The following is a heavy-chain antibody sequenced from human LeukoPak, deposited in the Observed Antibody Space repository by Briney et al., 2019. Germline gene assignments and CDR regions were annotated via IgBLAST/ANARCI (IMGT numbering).Heavy chain of an antibody. V-gene: IGHV4-4*07. Sequence: PSETLSLTCTVSGDSISSYSWSWIRQPAGKGLEWIGRIYSRGSTKYNPSLKSRVTMSLDTSKKQFSLKLRSVTAADTAVYYCARLINKPIAATGTGPFDHWGQGTLVTVSS. CDR3: ARLINKPIAATGTGPFDH. D-gene: IGHD6-13*01. CDR1: GDSISSYS. J-gene: IGHJ4*02. CDR2: IYSRGST.